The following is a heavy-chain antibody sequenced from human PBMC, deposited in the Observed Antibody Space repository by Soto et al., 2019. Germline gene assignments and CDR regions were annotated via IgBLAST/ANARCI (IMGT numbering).Heavy chain of an antibody. D-gene: IGHD3-10*01. J-gene: IGHJ4*02. CDR2: IIPILGIA. Sequence: QVQLVQSGAEVKKPGSSVKVSCKASGGTFSSYTISWVRQAPGQGLEWMGRIIPILGIANYAQKFQGRVTITADKSTSTAYMELSSLRSEDTAVYYWASGAGYYYGSGSSVDYWGQGTLVTVSS. CDR1: GGTFSSYT. V-gene: IGHV1-69*02. CDR3: ASGAGYYYGSGSSVDY.